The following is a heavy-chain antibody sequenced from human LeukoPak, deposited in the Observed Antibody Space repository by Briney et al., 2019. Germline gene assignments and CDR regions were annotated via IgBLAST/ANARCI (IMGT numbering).Heavy chain of an antibody. V-gene: IGHV4-34*01. J-gene: IGHJ4*02. CDR1: GGSFSGYY. Sequence: PSETLSLTCAVYGGSFSGYYWSWIRQPPGKGLEWIGEINHSGSTNYNPSLKSRVTISVDTSKNQFSLKLSSVTAADTAVYYCARARKDYYDFWSGYYNYYFDCWGQGTLVTVPS. CDR2: INHSGST. CDR3: ARARKDYYDFWSGYYNYYFDC. D-gene: IGHD3-3*01.